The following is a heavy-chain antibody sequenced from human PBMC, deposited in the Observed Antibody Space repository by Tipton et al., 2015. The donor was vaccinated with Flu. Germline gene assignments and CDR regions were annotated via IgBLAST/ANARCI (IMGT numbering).Heavy chain of an antibody. CDR3: AKIGGRWDSNYFDS. V-gene: IGHV4-31*02. CDR2: MYNSGTT. J-gene: IGHJ4*02. CDR1: GGSISSGGYY. Sequence: LRLSCTVSGGSISSGGYYWSWVRQLPGKGLEWIGYMYNSGTTYYNPSLKSRLTISGDTSKNQFSLRLTSVTAADTAVYYCAKIGGRWDSNYFDSWGQGMLVTVSS. D-gene: IGHD5-24*01.